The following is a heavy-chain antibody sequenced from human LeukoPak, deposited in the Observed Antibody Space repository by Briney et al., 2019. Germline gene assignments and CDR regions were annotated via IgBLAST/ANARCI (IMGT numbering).Heavy chain of an antibody. CDR3: AREGAGSTSRLLTFDI. Sequence: GASVKVSCKASGGTFNNYAISWVRQAPGQGLEWMGGIIPMSGTANYAQKFQGRVTITADESTSTAYMELSSLRSEDTAVYYCAREGAGSTSRLLTFDIWGQGTMVTVSS. CDR1: GGTFNNYA. D-gene: IGHD2-2*01. J-gene: IGHJ3*02. V-gene: IGHV1-69*13. CDR2: IIPMSGTA.